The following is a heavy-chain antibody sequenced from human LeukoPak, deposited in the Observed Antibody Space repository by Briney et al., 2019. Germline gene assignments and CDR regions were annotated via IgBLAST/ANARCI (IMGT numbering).Heavy chain of an antibody. D-gene: IGHD3-10*01. J-gene: IGHJ4*02. CDR3: VKGFVHPTYYFEY. CDR2: ITGSGDGT. CDR1: GFTFSSYA. V-gene: IGHV3-23*01. Sequence: GGSLRLSCAASGFTFSSYAMMCVRQSPEKGLEWVSSITGSGDGTYYADSVRGRFTISRDNSKNTLYLQMNSLRAEDTAVYFCVKGFVHPTYYFEYWGQGTLVTVSS.